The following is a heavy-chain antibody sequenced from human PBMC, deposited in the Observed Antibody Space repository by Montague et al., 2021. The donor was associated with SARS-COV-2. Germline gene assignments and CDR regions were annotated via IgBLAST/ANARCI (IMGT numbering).Heavy chain of an antibody. D-gene: IGHD2-2*01. CDR3: ASNVRDYNITSCVGWFDH. V-gene: IGHV4-31*03. CDR2: IYYSGST. J-gene: IGHJ5*02. CDR1: GGSISSGGYY. Sequence: TLSLTCTVSGGSISSGGYYWNWIRQHPEKGLEWIGYIYYSGSTNYXPSLESRVTISVDTSKNQFSLKLSSVTAADTAVYYCASNVRDYNITSCVGWFDHWGQGTLVTVSS.